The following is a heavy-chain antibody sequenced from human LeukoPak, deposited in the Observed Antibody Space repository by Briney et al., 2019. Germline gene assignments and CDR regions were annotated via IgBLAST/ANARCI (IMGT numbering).Heavy chain of an antibody. CDR3: ARGPIISSSDWYYVY. CDR1: GFTFSSYS. CDR2: INWNGGYT. D-gene: IGHD3-10*01. Sequence: GGSLRLSCAASGFTFSSYSMSWVRQAPGKGLEWVSGINWNGGYTYYADSVQGRFTISRDTAKNSLYLQMNSLRAEDTALYHCARGPIISSSDWYYVYWGQGTLVTVSS. J-gene: IGHJ4*02. V-gene: IGHV3-20*01.